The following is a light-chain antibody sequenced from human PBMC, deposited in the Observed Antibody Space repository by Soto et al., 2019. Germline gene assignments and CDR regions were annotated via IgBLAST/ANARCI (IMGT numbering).Light chain of an antibody. V-gene: IGKV1-39*01. J-gene: IGKJ1*01. Sequence: DIQMTQSPSTLSASVGDRVTITCRASQSLRSWLAWYQQKPGKAPKLLIYAASNLQSGVPSRFSGSGSGTDFALTIISLQPEDFATYYCQQSYSTLWTFGQGTTVDI. CDR1: QSLRSW. CDR3: QQSYSTLWT. CDR2: AAS.